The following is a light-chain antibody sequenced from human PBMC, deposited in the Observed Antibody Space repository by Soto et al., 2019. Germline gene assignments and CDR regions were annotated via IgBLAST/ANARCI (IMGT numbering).Light chain of an antibody. J-gene: IGKJ1*01. CDR1: QTVRNNY. CDR3: QQYGSSGT. V-gene: IGKV3-20*01. Sequence: EIVITQSPATLSVSPGERATLSCRASQTVRNNYLAWYQQKPGQAPRLLIYGASNRATGIPDRFSGSGSGTDFTLTISRLEPEDFAVYYCQQYGSSGTFGQGTKVDIK. CDR2: GAS.